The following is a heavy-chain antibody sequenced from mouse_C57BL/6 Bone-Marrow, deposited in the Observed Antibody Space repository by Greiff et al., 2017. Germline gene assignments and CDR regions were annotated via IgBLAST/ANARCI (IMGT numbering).Heavy chain of an antibody. Sequence: QVHVKQSGAELVRPGTSVKVSCKASGYAFTNYLIEWVKQRPGQGLEWIGVINPGSGGTNYNEKFKGKATLTADKSSSTAYMQISSLTSEDTAVYICARAHYYSSSWGYYAMDYWGQGTSVTVSS. CDR2: INPGSGGT. V-gene: IGHV1-54*01. CDR1: GYAFTNYL. D-gene: IGHD1-1*01. J-gene: IGHJ4*01. CDR3: ARAHYYSSSWGYYAMDY.